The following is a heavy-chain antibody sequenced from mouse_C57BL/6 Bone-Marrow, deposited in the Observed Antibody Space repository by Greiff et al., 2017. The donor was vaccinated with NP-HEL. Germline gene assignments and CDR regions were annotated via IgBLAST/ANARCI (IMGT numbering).Heavy chain of an antibody. Sequence: VQLQQSGPELVKPGASVKISCKASGYAFSSSWMNWVKQRPGKGLEWIGRIYPGDGDTNYNGKFKGKATLTADKSSSTAYMQLSSLTSEDSAVYFCAREGIYYGYAMDYWGQGTSVTVSS. CDR2: IYPGDGDT. J-gene: IGHJ4*01. CDR1: GYAFSSSW. D-gene: IGHD2-1*01. CDR3: AREGIYYGYAMDY. V-gene: IGHV1-82*01.